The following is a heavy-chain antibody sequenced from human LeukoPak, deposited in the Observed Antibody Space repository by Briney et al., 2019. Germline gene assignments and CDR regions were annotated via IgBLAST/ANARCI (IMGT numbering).Heavy chain of an antibody. V-gene: IGHV3-74*01. Sequence: GGSLRLSCAASGFTFSTYWMHWVRQAPGKGLVWVSRINSDGSSTIYADSVKGRFTISRDNAKNTLYLQMNSLRAEDTAVYYCARVGDHYGDFVRLEYWGQGTLVTVSS. D-gene: IGHD4-17*01. CDR3: ARVGDHYGDFVRLEY. CDR2: INSDGSST. CDR1: GFTFSTYW. J-gene: IGHJ4*02.